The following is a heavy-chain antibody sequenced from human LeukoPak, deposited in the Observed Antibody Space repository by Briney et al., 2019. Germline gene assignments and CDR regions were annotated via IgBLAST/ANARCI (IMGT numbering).Heavy chain of an antibody. CDR2: TNPNSGGT. V-gene: IGHV1-2*02. D-gene: IGHD2-2*01. CDR3: ARDQVPAAMDPDWFDP. J-gene: IGHJ5*02. CDR1: GYTFTGYY. Sequence: ASVKVSCKASGYTFTGYYMHWVRQAPGQGLEWMGWTNPNSGGTNYAQKFQGRVTMTRDTSISTAYMELSRLRSDDTAVYYCARDQVPAAMDPDWFDPWGQGTLVTVSS.